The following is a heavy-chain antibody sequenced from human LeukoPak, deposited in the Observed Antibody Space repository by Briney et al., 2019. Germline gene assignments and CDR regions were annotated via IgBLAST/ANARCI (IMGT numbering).Heavy chain of an antibody. V-gene: IGHV3-20*04. CDR1: GFTFDDYG. CDR3: ARTRELLRDYYCYYMDV. Sequence: GGSLRLSRAASGFTFDDYGMSWVRQAPGKGLEWVSGINWNGGSTGYADSVKGRFTISRDNAKNSLYLQMNSLRAEDTALYYCARTRELLRDYYCYYMDVWGKGTTVTVSS. D-gene: IGHD1-26*01. CDR2: INWNGGST. J-gene: IGHJ6*03.